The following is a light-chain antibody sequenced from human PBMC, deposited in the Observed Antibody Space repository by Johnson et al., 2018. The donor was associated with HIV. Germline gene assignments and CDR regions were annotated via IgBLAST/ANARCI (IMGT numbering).Light chain of an antibody. CDR3: AAWDDSLNGSYV. V-gene: IGLV1-44*01. J-gene: IGLJ1*01. CDR2: RNH. CDR1: TSNIGSNT. Sequence: QSVLTQPPSASATPGQRVTISCSGSTSNIGSNTVSWYQQLPGTAPKLLIYRNHQRPSGVPDRISGSKSGTSASLAISGLQAEDEADYYCAAWDDSLNGSYVFGTGTKGTAL.